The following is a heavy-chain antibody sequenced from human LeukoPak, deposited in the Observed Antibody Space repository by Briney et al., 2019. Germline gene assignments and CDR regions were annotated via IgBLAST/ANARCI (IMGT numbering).Heavy chain of an antibody. CDR1: GFTFSSYG. CDR2: ISGSGHRT. CDR3: AKDWGEYFDYVWGSFTSFDS. V-gene: IGHV3-23*01. D-gene: IGHD3-16*01. J-gene: IGHJ4*02. Sequence: GGSLRLSCAASGFTFSSYGVSWVRQAPGKGLEWVSGISGSGHRTYYADSVKGRFTISRDNSKSTLYLQMNSLRAEDTAVYYCAKDWGEYFDYVWGSFTSFDSWGQGTLVTVSS.